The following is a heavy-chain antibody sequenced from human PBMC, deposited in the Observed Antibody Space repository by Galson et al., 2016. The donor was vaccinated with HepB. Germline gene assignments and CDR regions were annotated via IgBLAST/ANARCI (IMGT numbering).Heavy chain of an antibody. CDR3: TTHIVATNYYFDY. Sequence: SLRLSCAASGFTFNNAWMSWVRQAPGKGPEWVGRVRGGPDAGTTDYAAPVKGRFTISRGDPKSMFYLQMNSLKTEDTAVYYCTTHIVATNYYFDYWGRGTLVTVSS. V-gene: IGHV3-15*05. J-gene: IGHJ4*02. CDR1: GFTFNNAW. D-gene: IGHD5-12*01. CDR2: VRGGPDAGTT.